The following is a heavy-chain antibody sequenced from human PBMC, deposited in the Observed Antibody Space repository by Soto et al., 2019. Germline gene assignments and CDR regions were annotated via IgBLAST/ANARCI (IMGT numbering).Heavy chain of an antibody. V-gene: IGHV3-23*01. D-gene: IGHD1-1*01. Sequence: GGSLRLSCAASGFTFSNYAMSWVRQAPGRGLEWVSVISGSGDSTYYADSVKGRFTISRDNSKNTLYLQMNSLRPEATAVYYCAKGHPNWNFSCFDYWGQGTLVTVSS. CDR1: GFTFSNYA. CDR2: ISGSGDST. J-gene: IGHJ4*02. CDR3: AKGHPNWNFSCFDY.